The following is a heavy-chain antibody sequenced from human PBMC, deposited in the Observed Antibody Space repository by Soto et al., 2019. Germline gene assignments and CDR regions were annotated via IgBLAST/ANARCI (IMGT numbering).Heavy chain of an antibody. V-gene: IGHV1-46*01. CDR2: IIPSGGST. CDR3: ARDSPPPRE. J-gene: IGHJ4*02. CDR1: GYTFTSYY. Sequence: ASVKVSCKASGYTFTSYYMHWVRQAPGQGLEWMGIIIPSGGSTSYAQKFQGRVTMTRDTSTSTVYMELSGLRSDDTAVYYCARDSPPPREWGQGTLVTVSS.